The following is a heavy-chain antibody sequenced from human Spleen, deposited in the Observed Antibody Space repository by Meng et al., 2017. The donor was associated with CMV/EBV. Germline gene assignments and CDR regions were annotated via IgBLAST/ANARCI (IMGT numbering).Heavy chain of an antibody. V-gene: IGHV6-1*01. CDR1: GDSVSSNSAA. CDR3: ASPSYSSSWEIHYFDY. CDR2: PYYRSKCYN. Sequence: SQTLSLTCAISGDSVSSNSAAWNWIRQSPSRGLEWLGRPYYRSKCYNDYAVSVKSRITSNPDTSKNQFSLQLNSVTPEDTAVYYCASPSYSSSWEIHYFDYWGQGTLVTVSS. D-gene: IGHD6-13*01. J-gene: IGHJ4*02.